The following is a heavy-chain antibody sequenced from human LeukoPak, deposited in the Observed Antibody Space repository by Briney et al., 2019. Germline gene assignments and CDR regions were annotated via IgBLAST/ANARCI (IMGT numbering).Heavy chain of an antibody. J-gene: IGHJ4*02. D-gene: IGHD6-13*01. CDR3: ASQYSSSWYPTHFDY. Sequence: SEILSLTCTVSGGSISSYYWSWIRQPPGKGLEWIGFIYYSGSTNYNPSLKSRVTISVDTSKNQFSLKLSSVTAADTAVYYCASQYSSSWYPTHFDYWGQGTLVTVSS. CDR2: IYYSGST. V-gene: IGHV4-59*08. CDR1: GGSISSYY.